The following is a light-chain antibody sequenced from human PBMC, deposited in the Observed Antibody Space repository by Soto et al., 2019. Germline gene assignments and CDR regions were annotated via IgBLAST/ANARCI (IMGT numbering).Light chain of an antibody. CDR3: QQYNNWPRT. Sequence: EIVMTQSPATLPVSPGERATLSCRASQSVSSNLAWYQQKPGHAPRLLIYGASTRATGIPARFSGSGSGTEFTLTISSLQSEDFAVYYCQQYNNWPRTFGQGTKVEIK. J-gene: IGKJ1*01. V-gene: IGKV3-15*01. CDR2: GAS. CDR1: QSVSSN.